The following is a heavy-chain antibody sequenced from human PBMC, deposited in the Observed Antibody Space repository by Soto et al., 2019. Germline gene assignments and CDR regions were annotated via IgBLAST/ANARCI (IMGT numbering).Heavy chain of an antibody. CDR3: ARQDCSGGSCYLFWFDP. Sequence: ASVKVSCKASGYTFTTYAMHWVRQAPGQRLECMGWINADNGNTKYSQKFQGRVTITRDTSASTAYMELSSLRSEDTAVYYCARQDCSGGSCYLFWFDPWGQGTLVTVSS. CDR2: INADNGNT. D-gene: IGHD2-15*01. V-gene: IGHV1-3*01. J-gene: IGHJ5*02. CDR1: GYTFTTYA.